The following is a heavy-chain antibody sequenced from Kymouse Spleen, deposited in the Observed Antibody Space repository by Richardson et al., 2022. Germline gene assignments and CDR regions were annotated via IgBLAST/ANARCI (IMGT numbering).Heavy chain of an antibody. J-gene: IGHJ6*02. CDR2: ISWNSGSI. Sequence: EVQLVESGGGLVQPGRSLRLSCAASGFTFDDYAMHWVRQAPGKGLEWVSGISWNSGSIGYADSVKGRFTISRDNAKNSLYLQMNSLRAEDTALYYCAKDNSYSSSSESYYYGMDVWGQGTTVTVSS. CDR1: GFTFDDYA. CDR3: AKDNSYSSSSESYYYGMDV. V-gene: IGHV3-9*01. D-gene: IGHD6-6*01.